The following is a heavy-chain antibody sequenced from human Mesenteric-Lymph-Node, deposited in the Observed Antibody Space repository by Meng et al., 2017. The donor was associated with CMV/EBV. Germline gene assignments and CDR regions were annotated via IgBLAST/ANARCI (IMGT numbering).Heavy chain of an antibody. D-gene: IGHD6-13*01. CDR2: ISSSSSYI. J-gene: IGHJ4*02. CDR1: GFTFSSYG. Sequence: GGSLRLSCAASGFTFSSYGMHWVRQAPGKGLEWVSSISSSSSYIYYADSVKGRFTISRDNAKNSLYLQMNSLRAEDTAVYYCARDYSSSWYKGRGYFDYWGQGTLVTVSS. CDR3: ARDYSSSWYKGRGYFDY. V-gene: IGHV3-21*01.